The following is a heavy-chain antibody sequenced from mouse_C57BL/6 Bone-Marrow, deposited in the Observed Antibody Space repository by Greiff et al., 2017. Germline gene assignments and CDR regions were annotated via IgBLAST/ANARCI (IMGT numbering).Heavy chain of an antibody. CDR1: GYTFTGYW. J-gene: IGHJ4*01. CDR3: AREEASYYSNYVDAMDY. D-gene: IGHD2-5*01. Sequence: QVQLQQPGAELVMPGASVKLSCKASGYTFTGYWMHWVKQRPGQGLEWIGEIDPSDSYTNYNQKFKGKSTLTVDKSSSTAYMQLSSLTSEDSAVYYCAREEASYYSNYVDAMDYWGQGTSVTVSS. V-gene: IGHV1-69*01. CDR2: IDPSDSYT.